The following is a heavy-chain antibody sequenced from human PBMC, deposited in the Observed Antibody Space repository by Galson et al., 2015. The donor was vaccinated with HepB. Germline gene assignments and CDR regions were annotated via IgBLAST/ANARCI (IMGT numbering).Heavy chain of an antibody. D-gene: IGHD5-12*01. CDR3: AKDPSPDSGYDPFDY. CDR2: ISGSGGST. J-gene: IGHJ4*02. Sequence: SLRLSCAASGFTFSSYAMSWVRQAPGKGLEWVSAISGSGGSTYYADSVKGRFTISRDNSKNTLYLQMNSLRAEDTAVYYCAKDPSPDSGYDPFDYWGQGTLVTVSS. CDR1: GFTFSSYA. V-gene: IGHV3-23*01.